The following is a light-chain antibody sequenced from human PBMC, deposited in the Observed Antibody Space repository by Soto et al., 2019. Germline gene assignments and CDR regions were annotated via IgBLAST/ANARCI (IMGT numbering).Light chain of an antibody. V-gene: IGLV2-8*01. Sequence: QSALTQPPFASGSPGQSVTISCTGSSSDVGGHNHVSWYQQHPGKAPKLMIYEVSKRPSGVPDRFSGSKSVNTASLTVSGLQAEDEADYYCSSYAGSMNLIFGGGTKVTVL. CDR2: EVS. CDR3: SSYAGSMNLI. J-gene: IGLJ2*01. CDR1: SSDVGGHNH.